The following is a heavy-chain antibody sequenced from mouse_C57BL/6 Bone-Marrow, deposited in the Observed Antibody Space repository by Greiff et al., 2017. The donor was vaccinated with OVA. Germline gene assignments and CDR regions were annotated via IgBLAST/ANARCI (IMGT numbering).Heavy chain of an antibody. CDR1: GFTFSSYT. Sequence: EVMLVESGGGLVKPGGSLKLSCAASGFTFSSYTMSWVRQTPEKRLEWVATISGGGGNTYYPDSVKGRFTISRDNAKNTLYLQMSSLRSEDTALYYCARRNYGSINWYFDVWGTGTTVTVSS. J-gene: IGHJ1*03. CDR2: ISGGGGNT. CDR3: ARRNYGSINWYFDV. D-gene: IGHD1-1*01. V-gene: IGHV5-9*01.